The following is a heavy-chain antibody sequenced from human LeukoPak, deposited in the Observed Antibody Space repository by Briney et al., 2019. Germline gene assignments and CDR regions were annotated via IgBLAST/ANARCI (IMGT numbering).Heavy chain of an antibody. CDR1: GGSISSSSYY. CDR2: IYYSGST. D-gene: IGHD3-10*01. Sequence: SETLSLTCTVSGGSISSSSYYWGWIRQPPGKGLEWIGSIYYSGSTYYNPSLKSRVTISVDTSKNQFSLKLSSVTAADTAVYYCARDLWFGELSLPDYWGQGTLVTVSS. V-gene: IGHV4-39*07. J-gene: IGHJ4*02. CDR3: ARDLWFGELSLPDY.